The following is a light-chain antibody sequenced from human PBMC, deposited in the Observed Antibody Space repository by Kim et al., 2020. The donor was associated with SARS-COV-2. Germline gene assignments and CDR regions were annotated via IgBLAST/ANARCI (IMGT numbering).Light chain of an antibody. Sequence: LGQTVRITCQGDSLRKYYASWYQQKPGQAPVLVIYGKNNRPSGIPDRFSGSSSGDTVSLTITGAQAEDEADFYCYSRDSSGDHLVFGGGTQLTVL. J-gene: IGLJ2*01. V-gene: IGLV3-19*01. CDR1: SLRKYY. CDR2: GKN. CDR3: YSRDSSGDHLV.